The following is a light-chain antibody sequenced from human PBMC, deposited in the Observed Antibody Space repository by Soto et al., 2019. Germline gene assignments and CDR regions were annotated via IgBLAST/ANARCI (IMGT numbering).Light chain of an antibody. Sequence: DIQMTQSPSSLSASVEDRVPITSRASKTIATYLNWYRQNPGKAPNLLTYGATNLHSGAPSRFTGSGSGTDFTLIISSLQPEDFATYYCQQSYSNPPTFGLGTKLEI. J-gene: IGKJ2*01. CDR1: KTIATY. CDR3: QQSYSNPPT. V-gene: IGKV1-39*01. CDR2: GAT.